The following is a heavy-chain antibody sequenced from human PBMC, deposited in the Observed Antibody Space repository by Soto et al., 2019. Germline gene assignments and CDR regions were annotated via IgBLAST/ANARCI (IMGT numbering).Heavy chain of an antibody. CDR1: GGSFSGHY. V-gene: IGHV4-34*01. D-gene: IGHD3-16*02. CDR3: ARIGVYYDYVWGSYRPHYYFDY. CDR2: INHSGST. J-gene: IGHJ4*02. Sequence: QVQLQQWGAGLLKPSETLSLTCAVYGGSFSGHYWSWIRQPPGKGLEWIGEINHSGSTNYNPSLKSRVTISVDTSKNQFSLKLSSVTAADTAVYYCARIGVYYDYVWGSYRPHYYFDYWGQGTLVTVSS.